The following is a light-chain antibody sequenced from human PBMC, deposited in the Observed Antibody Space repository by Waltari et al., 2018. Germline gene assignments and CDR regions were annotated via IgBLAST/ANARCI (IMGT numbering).Light chain of an antibody. V-gene: IGLV2-23*02. J-gene: IGLJ3*02. CDR3: CSYAGNDIWV. CDR1: SSDIGRYDL. CDR2: DVT. Sequence: QSALTQPAAVSGSPGQSVTISCTGASSDIGRYDLVSWYQQPPGNAPQLVISDVTKRPAGVSARFSGSKSGDTASLTISGLQFEDEADYYCCSYAGNDIWVFGGGTRLTVL.